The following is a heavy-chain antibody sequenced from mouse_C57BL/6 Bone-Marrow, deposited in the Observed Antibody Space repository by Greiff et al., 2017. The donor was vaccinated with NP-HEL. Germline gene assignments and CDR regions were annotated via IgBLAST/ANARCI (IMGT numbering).Heavy chain of an antibody. CDR3: AVITTVVAGGY. V-gene: IGHV1-58*01. CDR1: GYTFTSYG. D-gene: IGHD1-1*01. Sequence: EVQGVESGAELVRPGSSVKMSCKTSGYTFTSYGINWVKQRPGQGLEWIGYIYIGNGYTEYNEKFKGKATLTSDTSSSTAYMQLSSLTSEDSAIYFCAVITTVVAGGYWGQGTSVTVSS. CDR2: IYIGNGYT. J-gene: IGHJ4*01.